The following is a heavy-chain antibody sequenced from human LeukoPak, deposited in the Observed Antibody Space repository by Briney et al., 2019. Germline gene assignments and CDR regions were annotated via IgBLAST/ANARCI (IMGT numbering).Heavy chain of an antibody. V-gene: IGHV4-34*01. CDR1: GGSFSGYY. J-gene: IGHJ4*02. Sequence: PSETLSLTCAVYGGSFSGYYWSWIRQPPGKGLEWIGEINHSGSTNYNPSLTSRVTISVDTSKNQFSLKLSSVTAADTAVYYCARAVGVATTCWGQGTLVTVSS. D-gene: IGHD5-12*01. CDR2: INHSGST. CDR3: ARAVGVATTC.